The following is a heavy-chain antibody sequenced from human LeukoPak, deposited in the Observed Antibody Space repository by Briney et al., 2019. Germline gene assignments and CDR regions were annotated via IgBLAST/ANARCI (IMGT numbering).Heavy chain of an antibody. CDR3: TTDSVAVAGFDY. D-gene: IGHD6-19*01. V-gene: IGHV3-15*01. CDR1: GFTFSSYA. Sequence: GGSLRLSCAASGFTFSSYAMSWVRQAPGKGLEWVGRIKRKTDGGTTDYAAPVKGRFSILRDDSKNTLYLQMNSLKTEDTAVYYCTTDSVAVAGFDYWGQGTLVAVSS. J-gene: IGHJ4*02. CDR2: IKRKTDGGTT.